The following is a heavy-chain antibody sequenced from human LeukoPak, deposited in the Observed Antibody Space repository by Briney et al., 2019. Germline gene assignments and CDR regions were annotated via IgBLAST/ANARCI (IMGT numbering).Heavy chain of an antibody. J-gene: IGHJ4*02. CDR3: AKELVPAVKDMLSWVDY. CDR2: INSAGSGT. D-gene: IGHD2-2*01. V-gene: IGHV3-23*01. CDR1: GFTFSSYW. Sequence: GGSLRLSCAASGFTFSSYWMSWVRRAPGKGLVWVSRINSAGSGTSYGDSVKGRFTISRDNSKNTLYLQMNSLRAEDTAVYYRAKELVPAVKDMLSWVDYWGQGTLVAVSS.